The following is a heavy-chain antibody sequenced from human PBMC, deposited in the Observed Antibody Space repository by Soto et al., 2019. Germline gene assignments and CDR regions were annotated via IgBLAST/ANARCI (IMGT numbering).Heavy chain of an antibody. CDR1: GFTFSSYG. D-gene: IGHD3-22*01. J-gene: IGHJ4*02. CDR3: ATSSGYYRPPSDY. CDR2: ISYDGSNK. Sequence: QVQLVESGGGVVQPGRSLRLSCAASGFTFSSYGMQWVRQAPGKGLEWVAVISYDGSNKYYADSVKGRFTISRDNSKNTLYLQMNSLRAEDTAVYYCATSSGYYRPPSDYWGQGTLVTVSS. V-gene: IGHV3-30*03.